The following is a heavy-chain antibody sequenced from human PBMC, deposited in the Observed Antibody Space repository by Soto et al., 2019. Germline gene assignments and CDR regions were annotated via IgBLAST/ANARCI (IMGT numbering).Heavy chain of an antibody. Sequence: QVQLQESGPGLVKPSQTLSLTCTVSGGSISSSGYYWSWIRQHPGKGLAWIGYIYYSGSTYYNPSLKRRVTISVDTSKNQFSLKLTSVTAADTAVYYGARVVGYCSAGNCYPDYWGQGTLVTVSS. CDR3: ARVVGYCSAGNCYPDY. D-gene: IGHD2-15*01. CDR1: GGSISSSGYY. CDR2: IYYSGST. V-gene: IGHV4-31*03. J-gene: IGHJ4*02.